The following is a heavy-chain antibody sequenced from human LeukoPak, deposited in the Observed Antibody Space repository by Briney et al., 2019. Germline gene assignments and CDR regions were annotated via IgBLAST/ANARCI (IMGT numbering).Heavy chain of an antibody. D-gene: IGHD3-9*01. J-gene: IGHJ4*02. CDR1: GFTFSSYS. CDR3: ARGADSGYSSDN. CDR2: ISSSSSYI. Sequence: GGSLRLSCAASGFTFSSYSMNWVRQAPGKGLEWVSSISSSSSYIYYADSVKGRFTISRDNAKNSLYLQMNSLRAEDTAVYYCARGADSGYSSDNWGQGTLVTVSS. V-gene: IGHV3-21*01.